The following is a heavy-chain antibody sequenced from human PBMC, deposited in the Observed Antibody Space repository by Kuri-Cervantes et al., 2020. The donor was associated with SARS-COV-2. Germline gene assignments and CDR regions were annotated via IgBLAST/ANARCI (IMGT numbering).Heavy chain of an antibody. J-gene: IGHJ3*02. V-gene: IGHV3-74*01. CDR1: GFTFSSYW. CDR3: ASPVVVAAPGAFDI. CDR2: INSDGSST. Sequence: GESLKISCAASGFTFSSYWMHWVRQAPGKGLVWVSRINSDGSSTSYADSVKGRFTISRDNAKNTLYLQMNSLRAEGTAVYYCASPVVVAAPGAFDIWGQGTMVTVSS. D-gene: IGHD2-15*01.